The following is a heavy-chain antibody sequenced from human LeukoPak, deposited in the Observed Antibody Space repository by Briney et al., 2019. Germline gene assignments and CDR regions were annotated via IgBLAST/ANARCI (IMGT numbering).Heavy chain of an antibody. CDR1: GLTFSNHG. J-gene: IGHJ4*02. CDR2: ISSDGSRK. V-gene: IGHV3-30*03. D-gene: IGHD3-3*01. Sequence: GGSLRLSCAPSGLTFSNHGMHWVRQAPGKGLEWVAIISSDGSRKYYAHSVEGRFTISRDNSKNTLYLQMDSLRAEDTAVYYCARDRAWNYFDSWGQGTLVTVSS. CDR3: ARDRAWNYFDS.